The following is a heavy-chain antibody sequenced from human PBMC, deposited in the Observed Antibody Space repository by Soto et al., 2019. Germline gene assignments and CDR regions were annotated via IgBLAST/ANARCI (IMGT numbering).Heavy chain of an antibody. V-gene: IGHV4-39*01. Sequence: QLQLQESGPGLVKPSETLSLTCTVSGGSVSSSTVWWGWIRQPPGKGLEWIGDGYYSGSTYYNPSLTSRVTISVDTSKNQFSLKLSSVTAADTAVYYCARHPRDGYNYGGSGIFDFWGQGTLVTVSS. D-gene: IGHD5-12*01. CDR3: ARHPRDGYNYGGSGIFDF. CDR1: GGSVSSSTVW. J-gene: IGHJ4*02. CDR2: GYYSGST.